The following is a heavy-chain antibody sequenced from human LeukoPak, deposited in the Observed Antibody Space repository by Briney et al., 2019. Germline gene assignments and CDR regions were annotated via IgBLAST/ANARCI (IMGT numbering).Heavy chain of an antibody. CDR1: GYTLTSYA. J-gene: IGHJ3*02. Sequence: ASVKVSCKASGYTLTSYAMNWVRQAPGQGLEWMGWINTDSGNPTYAQGFTGRFVFSLDSSVSTAYLQISNLMPEDTAKYYCAREILRFDIWGQGTMVIVSS. V-gene: IGHV7-4-1*02. CDR3: AREILRFDI. CDR2: INTDSGNP.